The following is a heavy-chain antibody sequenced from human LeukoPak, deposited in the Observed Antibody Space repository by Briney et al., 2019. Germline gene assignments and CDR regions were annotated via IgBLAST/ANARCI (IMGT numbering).Heavy chain of an antibody. CDR2: ISHDGDNQ. CDR1: GFTFSNYA. CDR3: AKVADQRVVRSGFDV. Sequence: GGSLRLSCATSGFTFSNYAMHWVRQAPGKGLEWVAGISHDGDNQYYADSVKGRFTISRDNPENTLYLQMNSLRDEDTDVYYCAKVADQRVVRSGFDVWGQGTMVTVSS. V-gene: IGHV3-30*18. J-gene: IGHJ3*01. D-gene: IGHD2-21*01.